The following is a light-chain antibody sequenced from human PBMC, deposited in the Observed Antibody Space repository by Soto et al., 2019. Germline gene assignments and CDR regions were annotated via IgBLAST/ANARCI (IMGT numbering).Light chain of an antibody. V-gene: IGKV1-5*01. Sequence: DIQMTQSPSTRSASVADRVTITCLASQSISSWLAWYQQKPGKAPKLLIFDASSLENGVPSRFSGSGSGTEFTLTISSLQPDDFATYYCQQAASFPITFGQGTRLEI. J-gene: IGKJ5*01. CDR2: DAS. CDR1: QSISSW. CDR3: QQAASFPIT.